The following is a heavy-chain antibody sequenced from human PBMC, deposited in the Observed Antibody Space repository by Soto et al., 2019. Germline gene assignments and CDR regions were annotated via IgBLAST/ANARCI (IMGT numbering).Heavy chain of an antibody. CDR1: GGSFSGYY. D-gene: IGHD3-16*01. V-gene: IGHV4-34*01. J-gene: IGHJ5*02. CDR3: ARERLTGGVGWFDP. Sequence: SETLSLTCAVYGGSFSGYYWSWIRQPPGKGLEWIGEINHSGSTNYNPSLKSRVTISVDTSKNQFSLKLSSVTAADTAVYYCARERLTGGVGWFDPWGQGTLVTVSS. CDR2: INHSGST.